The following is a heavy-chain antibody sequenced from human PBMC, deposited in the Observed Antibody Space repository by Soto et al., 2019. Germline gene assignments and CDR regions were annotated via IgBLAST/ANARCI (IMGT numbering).Heavy chain of an antibody. CDR2: IIPIFGTA. CDR1: GGTFSSYA. Sequence: QVQLVQSGAEVKKPGSSVKVSCKASGGTFSSYAISWVRQAPGQGLEWMGGIIPIFGTANYANKFQGRVTITAYESTSTAYMELSSLRSEDTAVYDCASPLVSGSYYHWFDPWGQGTLVTVSS. CDR3: ASPLVSGSYYHWFDP. J-gene: IGHJ5*02. D-gene: IGHD1-26*01. V-gene: IGHV1-69*01.